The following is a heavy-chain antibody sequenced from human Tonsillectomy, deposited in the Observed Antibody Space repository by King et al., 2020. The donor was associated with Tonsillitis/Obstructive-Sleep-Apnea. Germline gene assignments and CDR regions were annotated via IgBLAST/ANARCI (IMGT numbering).Heavy chain of an antibody. Sequence: QLQESGPGLVKPSETLSLTCIVSDGSISSYYWSWLRQPPGKGLEWIGYIYYSGTTNYNPSLKSRVTISVDTSKNQFSLKVSSVTAADTAVYYCARNNLDYGDYEFSYYMDVWGKGTTVTVSS. V-gene: IGHV4-59*01. CDR1: DGSISSYY. D-gene: IGHD4-17*01. CDR2: IYYSGTT. CDR3: ARNNLDYGDYEFSYYMDV. J-gene: IGHJ6*03.